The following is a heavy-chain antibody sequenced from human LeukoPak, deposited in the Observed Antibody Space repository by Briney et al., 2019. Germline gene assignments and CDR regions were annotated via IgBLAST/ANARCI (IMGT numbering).Heavy chain of an antibody. CDR1: GYTFTSYG. Sequence: ASVKVSCKASGYTFTSYGISWVRQAPGQGLEWMGWISAYNGNTNYAQKLQGRVTMTTDTSTSTAYMELRSLRSDDTAVYYCARDRTDIVVVPAARLDWGQGALFTVSS. CDR2: ISAYNGNT. CDR3: ARDRTDIVVVPAARLD. D-gene: IGHD2-2*01. J-gene: IGHJ4*02. V-gene: IGHV1-18*01.